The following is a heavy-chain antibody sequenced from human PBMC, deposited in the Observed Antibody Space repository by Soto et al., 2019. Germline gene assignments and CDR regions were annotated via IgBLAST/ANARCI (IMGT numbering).Heavy chain of an antibody. Sequence: ASVKVSCKASGYTFTSYGISWVRQAPGQGLEWMGWISAYNGNTNYAQKLQGRVTMTTDTSTSTAYMELRSLRSDDTAVYYCAREGDYDILTGRHFDYLGQGNLVTVS. D-gene: IGHD3-9*01. V-gene: IGHV1-18*01. CDR3: AREGDYDILTGRHFDY. CDR2: ISAYNGNT. CDR1: GYTFTSYG. J-gene: IGHJ4*02.